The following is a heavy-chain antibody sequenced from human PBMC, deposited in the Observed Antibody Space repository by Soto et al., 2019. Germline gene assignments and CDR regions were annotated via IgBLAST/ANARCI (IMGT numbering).Heavy chain of an antibody. CDR1: GGTFSSYA. D-gene: IGHD5-12*01. CDR3: ASRLRGVATTRRCYYYNYYCMDV. J-gene: IGHJ6*02. V-gene: IGHV1-69*06. Sequence: QVQLVQSGAEVKKPGSSVKVSCKASGGTFSSYAISWVRQAPGQGLEWMGGIIPIFGTANYAQKFQGRVTITEDKTTNTAYMELGSLRSEDTAVYYCASRLRGVATTRRCYYYNYYCMDVWGQGATVTVSS. CDR2: IIPIFGTA.